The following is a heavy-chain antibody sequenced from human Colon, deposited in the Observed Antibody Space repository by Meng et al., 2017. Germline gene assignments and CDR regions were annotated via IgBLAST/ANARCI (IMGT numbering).Heavy chain of an antibody. CDR2: LDGSGTIT. D-gene: IGHD2-15*01. CDR1: GFTFSNYP. J-gene: IGHJ4*02. Sequence: GGSLRLSCAASGFTFSNYPMTWVRQAPGKGLEWVSTLDGSGTITHYSDSVKGRFTISRDNSKSSLYLQMNSLRAEDTAVYYCAKYCAPGPVRYFDYWGQGTLVTVSS. V-gene: IGHV3-23*01. CDR3: AKYCAPGPVRYFDY.